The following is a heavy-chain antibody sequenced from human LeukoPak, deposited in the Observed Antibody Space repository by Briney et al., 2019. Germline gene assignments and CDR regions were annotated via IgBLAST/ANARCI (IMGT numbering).Heavy chain of an antibody. CDR3: ARGRDGSIAAAGPNWFDP. J-gene: IGHJ5*02. CDR2: IYYSGST. CDR1: GGSISSGDYY. Sequence: PSETLSLTCTVSGGSISSGDYYWSWIRQPPGKGLEWIGYIYYSGSTYYNPSLKSRVTISVDTSKNQFSLKLSSVTAADTAVYYCARGRDGSIAAAGPNWFDPWGQGTLVTASS. D-gene: IGHD6-13*01. V-gene: IGHV4-30-4*08.